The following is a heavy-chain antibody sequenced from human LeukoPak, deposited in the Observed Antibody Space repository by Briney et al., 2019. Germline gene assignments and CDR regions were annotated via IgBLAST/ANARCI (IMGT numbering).Heavy chain of an antibody. J-gene: IGHJ4*02. CDR3: AKTPVYDYVWGSYRYPTAGFDY. D-gene: IGHD3-16*02. CDR2: ISGSGEST. V-gene: IGHV3-23*01. CDR1: GFTFSSYA. Sequence: PGGSLRLSCAASGFTFSSYAMSWVRQAPGQGLEWVSAISGSGESTYYADSVEGRFTISRDNSKNTLYLQMNSLRAEDTAVYYCAKTPVYDYVWGSYRYPTAGFDYWGQGTLVTVSS.